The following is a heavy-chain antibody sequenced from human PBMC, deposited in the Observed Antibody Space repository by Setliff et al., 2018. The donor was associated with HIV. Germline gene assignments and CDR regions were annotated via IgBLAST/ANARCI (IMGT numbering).Heavy chain of an antibody. CDR3: ARNHYDSRGGFDP. V-gene: IGHV4-38-2*01. D-gene: IGHD3-22*01. CDR2: IHDSGRT. CDR1: GYSLTSGYY. Sequence: SETLSLTCGVSGYSLTSGYYWGWIRQPPGKGLEWIGSIHDSGRTYYNPSLKSRVTISVDTSKNQFSLKLSSVTAADTAVYYCARNHYDSRGGFDPWGQGMLVTVSS. J-gene: IGHJ5*02.